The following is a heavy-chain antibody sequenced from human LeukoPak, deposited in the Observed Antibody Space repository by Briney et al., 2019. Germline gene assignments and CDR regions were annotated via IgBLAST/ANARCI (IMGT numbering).Heavy chain of an antibody. CDR1: GFTFSSYS. Sequence: GGSLRLSCAASGFTFSSYSMNWVRQVPGKGLEWVSSISSSSSYIYYADSVKGRFTISRDNSKNTLYLQMNSLRAEDTAVYYCAPYSSSWYHPRFDYWGQGTLVTVSS. V-gene: IGHV3-21*04. CDR3: APYSSSWYHPRFDY. J-gene: IGHJ4*02. D-gene: IGHD6-13*01. CDR2: ISSSSSYI.